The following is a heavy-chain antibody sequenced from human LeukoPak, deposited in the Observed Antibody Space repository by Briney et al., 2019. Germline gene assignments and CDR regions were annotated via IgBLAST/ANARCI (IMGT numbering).Heavy chain of an antibody. V-gene: IGHV1-69*04. J-gene: IGHJ4*02. CDR2: IIPILGIA. Sequence: SVKVSCKASGGTFSSYAISWVRQAPGQGLEWMGRIIPILGIANYAQKFQGRVTITADKSTSTAYMELSSLRSEDTAVYYCARDPLWGSYFDYWGQGTLVTVSS. CDR3: ARDPLWGSYFDY. CDR1: GGTFSSYA. D-gene: IGHD7-27*01.